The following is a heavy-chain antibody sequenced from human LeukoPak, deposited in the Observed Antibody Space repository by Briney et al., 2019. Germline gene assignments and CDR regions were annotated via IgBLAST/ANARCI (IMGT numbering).Heavy chain of an antibody. V-gene: IGHV4-31*03. CDR3: AREEKGYRSWYFDY. Sequence: PSETLSLTCTVSGGSISSGGCYWSWIRQPPGKGLEWIGYIYYSGSTYYNPSLNSRVTISVDTSKNQCSLKLSSVTAADTAVYYCAREEKGYRSWYFDYWGQGTLVTVSS. D-gene: IGHD6-13*01. CDR1: GGSISSGGCY. J-gene: IGHJ4*02. CDR2: IYYSGST.